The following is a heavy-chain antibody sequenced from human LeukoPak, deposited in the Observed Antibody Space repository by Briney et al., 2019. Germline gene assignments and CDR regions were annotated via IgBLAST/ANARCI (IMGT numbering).Heavy chain of an antibody. Sequence: SETLSLTCTVSGGSISSSSYYWGWIRQPPGRGLEWIGSIYYSGSTYYNPSLKSRVTISVDTSKNQFSLKLSSVTAADTAVYYCAKHSGSSPHYFDYWGQGSLVTVSS. J-gene: IGHJ4*02. D-gene: IGHD1-26*01. CDR2: IYYSGST. CDR1: GGSISSSSYY. CDR3: AKHSGSSPHYFDY. V-gene: IGHV4-39*01.